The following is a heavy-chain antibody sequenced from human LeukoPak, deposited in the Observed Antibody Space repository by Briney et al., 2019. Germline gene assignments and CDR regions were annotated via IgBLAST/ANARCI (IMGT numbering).Heavy chain of an antibody. CDR2: ISAYNGYT. D-gene: IGHD3-22*01. J-gene: IGHJ1*01. V-gene: IGHV1-18*01. CDR1: GYTFTSYG. CDR3: ARERPPHFYDSSGYYYGAEFFQH. Sequence: ASVKVSCKASGYTFTSYGISWVRQVPGQGLEWMGWISAYNGYTNYAQKLQGRVTMTTDTSTSTAYMELRSLRSDDTAVYYCARERPPHFYDSSGYYYGAEFFQHWGQGTLVTVSS.